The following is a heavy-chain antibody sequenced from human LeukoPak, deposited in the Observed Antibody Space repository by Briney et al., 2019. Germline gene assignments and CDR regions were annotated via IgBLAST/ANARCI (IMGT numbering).Heavy chain of an antibody. Sequence: PGGSLRLSCTVSGFTVSSNSMSWVRQAPGKGLEWIGEINHSGSTNYNPSLKSRVTISVDTSKNQFSLKLSSVTAADTAVYYCARDYYYDYYYYYYMDVWGKGTTVTISS. CDR2: INHSGST. V-gene: IGHV4-34*01. J-gene: IGHJ6*03. CDR1: GFTVSSNS. D-gene: IGHD3-22*01. CDR3: ARDYYYDYYYYYYMDV.